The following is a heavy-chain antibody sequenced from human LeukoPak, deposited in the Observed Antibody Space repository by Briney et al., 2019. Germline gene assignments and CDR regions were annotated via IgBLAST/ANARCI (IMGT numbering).Heavy chain of an antibody. CDR1: GGSISSGGYS. V-gene: IGHV4-30-2*01. Sequence: PSETLSLTCAVSGGSISSGGYSWSWIRQPPGKGLEWIGYIYHSGSTYYNPSLKSRVTISVDRSKNQFSLKLSSVTAADTAVYYCARDGGTGTTSDYWYFDLWGRGTLVTVSS. D-gene: IGHD1-1*01. J-gene: IGHJ2*01. CDR3: ARDGGTGTTSDYWYFDL. CDR2: IYHSGST.